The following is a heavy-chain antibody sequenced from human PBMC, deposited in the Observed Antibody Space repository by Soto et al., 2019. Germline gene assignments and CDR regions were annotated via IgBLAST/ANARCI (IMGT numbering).Heavy chain of an antibody. Sequence: GGSLRLSCAASGFTFSSYGMHWVRQAPGKGLEWVAVIWYDGSNKYYADFVKGRFTISRDNSKDTLYLQMNSLRAEDTAVYYCARDPPRSSSYFYYYYYGMDVWGQGTTVTVSS. V-gene: IGHV3-33*01. D-gene: IGHD6-13*01. CDR2: IWYDGSNK. CDR3: ARDPPRSSSYFYYYYYGMDV. CDR1: GFTFSSYG. J-gene: IGHJ6*02.